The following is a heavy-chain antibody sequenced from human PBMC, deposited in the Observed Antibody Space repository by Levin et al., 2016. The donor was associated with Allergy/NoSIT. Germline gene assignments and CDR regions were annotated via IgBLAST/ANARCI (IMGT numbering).Heavy chain of an antibody. V-gene: IGHV3-21*05. D-gene: IGHD2-15*01. CDR3: ARVLIGRSALTVVAAGMDV. CDR2: ISSSSYI. Sequence: VRQAPGKGLEWVSYISSSSYIYYADSVKGRFTISRDNAKNSLYLQMNSLRAEDTAVYYCARVLIGRSALTVVAAGMDVWGQGTTVTVSS. J-gene: IGHJ6*02.